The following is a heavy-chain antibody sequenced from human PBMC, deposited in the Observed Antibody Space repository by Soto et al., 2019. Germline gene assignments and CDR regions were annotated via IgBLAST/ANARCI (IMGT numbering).Heavy chain of an antibody. V-gene: IGHV4-59*01. Sequence: SETLSLTCTVSGGSISSYYWSWIRQPPGKGLEWIGYIYYSGSTNYNPSLKSRVTISVDTSKNQFSLKLSSVTAADTAVYYCGRGGYSYGGYFDYWGQGTLVTVSS. D-gene: IGHD5-18*01. CDR3: GRGGYSYGGYFDY. J-gene: IGHJ4*02. CDR1: GGSISSYY. CDR2: IYYSGST.